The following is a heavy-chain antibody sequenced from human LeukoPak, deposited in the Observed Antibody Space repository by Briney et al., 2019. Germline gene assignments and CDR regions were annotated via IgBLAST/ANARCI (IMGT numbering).Heavy chain of an antibody. CDR1: GFTFSSYG. Sequence: GGSLRLSCAASGFTFSSYGMHWVRQAPGKGLEWVALIWYDGSSKYYTDSVQGRFTISRDNSKSTLCLQMNSLRAEDTAVYYCARQLGYCSDGSCYFPYWGQGTLVTVSS. CDR2: IWYDGSSK. D-gene: IGHD2-15*01. V-gene: IGHV3-33*01. J-gene: IGHJ4*02. CDR3: ARQLGYCSDGSCYFPY.